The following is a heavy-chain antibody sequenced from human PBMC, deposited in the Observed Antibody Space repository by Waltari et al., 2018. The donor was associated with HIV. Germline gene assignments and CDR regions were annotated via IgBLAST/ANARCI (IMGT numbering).Heavy chain of an antibody. CDR2: IYFSGNT. Sequence: QVQLQESGPGLVKPSETLSLTCTVSGGSISSYYWSWIRQPPGKGLEWIGYIYFSGNTNYNPSLKGQVTISVDTSKNQFSLKLSSVTAADTAVYYCARHSSSSRGWFDPWGQGTLVTVSS. D-gene: IGHD6-6*01. CDR1: GGSISSYY. J-gene: IGHJ5*02. CDR3: ARHSSSSRGWFDP. V-gene: IGHV4-59*08.